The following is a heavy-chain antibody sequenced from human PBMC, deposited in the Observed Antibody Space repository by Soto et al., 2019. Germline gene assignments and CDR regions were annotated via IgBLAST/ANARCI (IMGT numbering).Heavy chain of an antibody. D-gene: IGHD1-26*01. CDR2: IYYIGTT. Sequence: PSETLSLTCTVSGGSITSSRYYWGWIRQSPGKGREWIGSIYYIGTTYYSPSLKSRVTISVDTSKNQFSLKLSSVTAADTAVYYCARHLDSGSYLFHSWCQGALVPVSS. CDR1: GGSITSSRYY. V-gene: IGHV4-39*01. CDR3: ARHLDSGSYLFHS. J-gene: IGHJ4*02.